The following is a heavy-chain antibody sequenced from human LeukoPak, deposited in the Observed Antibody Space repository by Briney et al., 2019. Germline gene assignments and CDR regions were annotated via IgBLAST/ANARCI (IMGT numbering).Heavy chain of an antibody. CDR3: ARGAGSDTVMDN. CDR2: INHRGST. V-gene: IGHV4-34*01. J-gene: IGHJ4*02. D-gene: IGHD5-18*01. Sequence: PSETLSLTCAVYGGSFSGYYWSWIRQPPGKGLEWIGEINHRGSTNYNPSLKSRVIISVDTSKNQFSLKLSSVTAADTAVYYCARGAGSDTVMDNWGQGSLVTVSS. CDR1: GGSFSGYY.